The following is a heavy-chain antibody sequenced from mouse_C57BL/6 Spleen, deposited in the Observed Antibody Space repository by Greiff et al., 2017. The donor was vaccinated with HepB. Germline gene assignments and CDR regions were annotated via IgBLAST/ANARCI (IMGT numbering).Heavy chain of an antibody. V-gene: IGHV1-59*01. Sequence: VQLQQPGAELVRPGTSVKLSCKASGYTFTSYWMHWVKQRPGQGLEWIGVIDPSDSYTNYNQKFKGKATLTVDTSSSTAYMQLSSLTSEDSAVYYCANNWDGFAYWGQGTLVTVSA. D-gene: IGHD4-1*01. CDR2: IDPSDSYT. CDR1: GYTFTSYW. J-gene: IGHJ3*01. CDR3: ANNWDGFAY.